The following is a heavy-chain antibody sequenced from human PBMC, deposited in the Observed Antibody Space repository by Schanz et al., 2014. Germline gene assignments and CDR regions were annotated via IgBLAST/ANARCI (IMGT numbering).Heavy chain of an antibody. D-gene: IGHD3-10*01. V-gene: IGHV4-34*06. Sequence: QVQLQQWGAGLLKPSETLSLTCAVYGGSFSGYYWSWIRQPPGKGLEGIAEINHGGSTNYNPSLKSRVTISVDTSKNQFSLRLDSVTAADTAVYYCALREKPYGPFASWGQGALVTVSS. CDR3: ALREKPYGPFAS. CDR1: GGSFSGYY. CDR2: INHGGST. J-gene: IGHJ5*02.